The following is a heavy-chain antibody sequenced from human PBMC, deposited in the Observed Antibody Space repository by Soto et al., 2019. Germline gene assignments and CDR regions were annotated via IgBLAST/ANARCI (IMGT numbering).Heavy chain of an antibody. CDR2: ISSSSSYT. V-gene: IGHV3-21*05. Sequence: PGGSLRLSCAASGITFSNYGMHWVRQAPGKGLEWVSYISSSSSYTNYADSVKGRFTISRDNAKNSLYLQMNSLRAEDTAVYYCARDQIFGVVTAGHSVRNDMDVWGQGTTVSVAS. CDR3: ARDQIFGVVTAGHSVRNDMDV. D-gene: IGHD3-3*01. J-gene: IGHJ6*02. CDR1: GITFSNYG.